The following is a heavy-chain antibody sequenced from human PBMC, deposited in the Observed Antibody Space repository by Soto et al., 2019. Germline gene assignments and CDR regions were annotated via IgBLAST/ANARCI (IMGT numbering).Heavy chain of an antibody. Sequence: DVQLVESGGGLVQPGRSLRLSCAASGFTFDDYAMHWVRQAPGKGLEWVSGISWNSGSIGYADSVKGRFTISRDNAKNSLYLQMNSLRAEDTALYYCVKGSSSWYGENDYWGQGTLVTVSS. CDR2: ISWNSGSI. J-gene: IGHJ4*02. CDR3: VKGSSSWYGENDY. V-gene: IGHV3-9*01. CDR1: GFTFDDYA. D-gene: IGHD6-13*01.